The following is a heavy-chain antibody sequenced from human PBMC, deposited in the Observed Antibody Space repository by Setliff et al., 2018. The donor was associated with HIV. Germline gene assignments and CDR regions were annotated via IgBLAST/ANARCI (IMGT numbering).Heavy chain of an antibody. J-gene: IGHJ6*03. CDR3: AGNQNWNGYAFPYIDV. CDR1: GGSISSSSFY. V-gene: IGHV4-39*02. D-gene: IGHD3-3*01. CDR2: IYYNTRT. Sequence: SENLSLTCNVSGGSISSSSFYWAWLRQPPGKEPEWIASIYYNTRTYYNLSLRSRVTISVDTSKNLFSLKMTSVTAADTAVYYCAGNQNWNGYAFPYIDVWGKGTTVTVSS.